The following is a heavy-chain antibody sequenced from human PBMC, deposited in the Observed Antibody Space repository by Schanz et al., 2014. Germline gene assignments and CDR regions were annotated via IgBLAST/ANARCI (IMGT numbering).Heavy chain of an antibody. CDR1: GFTVNNYA. CDR3: AKEKGGHSGYDLVS. V-gene: IGHV3-23*01. D-gene: IGHD5-12*01. Sequence: EVQLLESGGGLVQPGGSLRLSCTVSGFTVNNYAMNWVRQAPGRGLEWVSGITRQGTTYYADFVKGRFTISRDNSKNMVFLQMTSLRAEDTAVYYCAKEKGGHSGYDLVSWGQGTLLIGSS. CDR2: ITRQGTT. J-gene: IGHJ5*02.